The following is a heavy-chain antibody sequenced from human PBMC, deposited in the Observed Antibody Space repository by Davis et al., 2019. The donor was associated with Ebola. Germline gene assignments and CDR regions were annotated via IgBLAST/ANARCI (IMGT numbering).Heavy chain of an antibody. CDR3: ARGGDIVVVVAATGFDY. CDR2: MNPNSGNT. V-gene: IGHV1-8*01. Sequence: ASVKVSCKASGYTFTSYDINWVRQATGQGLEWMGWMNPNSGNTGYAQKFQGRVTMTRNTSISTAYMELSSLRSEDTAVYYCARGGDIVVVVAATGFDYWGQGTLVTVSS. J-gene: IGHJ4*02. D-gene: IGHD2-15*01. CDR1: GYTFTSYD.